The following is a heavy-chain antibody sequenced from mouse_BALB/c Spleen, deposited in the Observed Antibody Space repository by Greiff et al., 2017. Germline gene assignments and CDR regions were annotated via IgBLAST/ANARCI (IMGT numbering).Heavy chain of an antibody. Sequence: QVQLKESGPGLVQPSQSLSITCTVSGFSLTSYGVHWVRQSPGKGLEWLGVIWSGGSTDYNAAFISRLSISKDNSKSQVFFKMNSLQANDTAIYYWARNGYYGSSYWYFDVWGAGTTVTVSS. J-gene: IGHJ1*01. D-gene: IGHD1-1*01. V-gene: IGHV2-2*02. CDR3: ARNGYYGSSYWYFDV. CDR2: IWSGGST. CDR1: GFSLTSYG.